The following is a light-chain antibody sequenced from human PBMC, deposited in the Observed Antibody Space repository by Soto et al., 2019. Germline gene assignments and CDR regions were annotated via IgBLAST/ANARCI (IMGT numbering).Light chain of an antibody. Sequence: QSALTQPASVSGSPGQSITISCSGTSSDIGGYNYVSWYQQHPGKAPKLMIYDVIYRPSGVSNRFSGSKSGNTASLTISGLQAEDEADYYCSSYTSSSTVVFCGGTKLTVL. J-gene: IGLJ2*01. CDR2: DVI. V-gene: IGLV2-14*03. CDR1: SSDIGGYNY. CDR3: SSYTSSSTVV.